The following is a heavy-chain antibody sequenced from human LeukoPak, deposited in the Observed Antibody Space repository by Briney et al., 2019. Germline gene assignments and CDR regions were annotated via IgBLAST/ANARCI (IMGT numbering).Heavy chain of an antibody. CDR1: GYSISSGYY. CDR2: IYHSGST. D-gene: IGHD1-14*01. J-gene: IGHJ3*02. CDR3: AKDRRNLSGDDAFDI. V-gene: IGHV4-38-2*02. Sequence: SETLSLTCTVSGYSISSGYYWGWIRQPPGKGLEWIGSIYHSGSTYYNPSLKSRVTISVDTSKNQFSLKLSSVTAADTALYYCAKDRRNLSGDDAFDIWGQGTMVTVSS.